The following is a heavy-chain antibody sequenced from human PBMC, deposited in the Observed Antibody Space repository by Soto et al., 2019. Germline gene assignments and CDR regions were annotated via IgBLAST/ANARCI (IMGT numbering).Heavy chain of an antibody. CDR3: ARGIVVVVASPMYYYGMDV. D-gene: IGHD2-15*01. CDR1: GGTFSSYA. J-gene: IGHJ6*02. CDR2: IIPIFGTA. V-gene: IGHV1-69*12. Sequence: QVQLVQSGAEVKKPGSSVKVSCKASGGTFSSYAISWVRQAPGQGLEWMGGIIPIFGTANYAQKFQGRVTSTAHESKSAAYMQLDSRRSEDTALYYCARGIVVVVASPMYYYGMDVWGQGTTVTVSS.